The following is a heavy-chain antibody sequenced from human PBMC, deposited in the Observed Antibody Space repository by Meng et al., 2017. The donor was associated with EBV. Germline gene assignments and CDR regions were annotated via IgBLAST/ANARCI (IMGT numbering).Heavy chain of an antibody. J-gene: IGHJ4*02. CDR1: VTSLTTSGVG. D-gene: IGHD3-10*01. CDR3: AHSKYYSDSGGYWDYFDD. CDR2: IYWDDAK. Sequence: KYPCPTLVHPTQTLLLSCTFSVTSLTTSGVGVGWIVQPPGKALEWLAVIYWDDAKRYSPSLKNRLTITKDTSKNQVVLTMTNMDPVDTATYFCAHSKYYSDSGGYWDYFDDWGQGTLVTVSS. V-gene: IGHV2-5*02.